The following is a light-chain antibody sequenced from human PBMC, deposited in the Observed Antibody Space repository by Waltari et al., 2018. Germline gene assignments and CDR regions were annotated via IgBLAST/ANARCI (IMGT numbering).Light chain of an antibody. CDR3: SSYAGSSKGV. Sequence: QSALTQPASVSGSPGQSLTLSCTGTSSAVGNYNRVSWYQQHPGKAPKLMIYAVSKRPSGVSERFSGSKSGDMASLTISGLQPEDEAEYFCSSYAGSSKGVFGGGTKVTVL. CDR1: SSAVGNYNR. V-gene: IGLV2-23*02. CDR2: AVS. J-gene: IGLJ2*01.